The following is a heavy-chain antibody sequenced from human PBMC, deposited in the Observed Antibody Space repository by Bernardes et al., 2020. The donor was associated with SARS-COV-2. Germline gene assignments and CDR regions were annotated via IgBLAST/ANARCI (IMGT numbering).Heavy chain of an antibody. CDR2: ISYDGSNK. D-gene: IGHD6-19*01. V-gene: IGHV3-30*18. Sequence: GGSLRLSCAASGFTFSSYEMNWVRQAPGKGLEWVAVISYDGSNKYYADSVKGRFTISRDNSKNTLYLQMNSLRAEDTAVYYCAKGLYSSGWYFDYWGQGTLVTVSS. CDR1: GFTFSSYE. CDR3: AKGLYSSGWYFDY. J-gene: IGHJ4*02.